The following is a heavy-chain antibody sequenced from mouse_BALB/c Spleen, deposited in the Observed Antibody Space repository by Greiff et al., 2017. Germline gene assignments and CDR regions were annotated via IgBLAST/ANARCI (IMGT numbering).Heavy chain of an antibody. J-gene: IGHJ4*01. D-gene: IGHD3-1*01. CDR2: INPSNGGT. CDR1: GYTFTSYY. Sequence: QVQLQQSGAELVKPGASVKLSCKASGYTFTSYYMYWVKQRPGQGLEWIGGINPSNGGTNFNEKFKSKATLTVDKSSSTAYMQLSSLTSEDSAVYYCTRWGSSGYVDYAMDYWGQGTSVTVSS. CDR3: TRWGSSGYVDYAMDY. V-gene: IGHV1S81*02.